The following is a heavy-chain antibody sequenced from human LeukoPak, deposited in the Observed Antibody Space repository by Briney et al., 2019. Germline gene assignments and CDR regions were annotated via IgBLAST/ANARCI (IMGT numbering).Heavy chain of an antibody. CDR3: ARGYSSTWYDY. CDR2: ISTSGSP. J-gene: IGHJ4*02. V-gene: IGHV4-4*07. CDR1: GGSITTYY. Sequence: PSQTLSLTCPVSGGSITTYYWSWIRQPAGKGLEWIGLISTSGSPTYNPSLRSRVTISVDKSKNQFSLKLSSVTAADTAVYSCARGYSSTWYDYWGQGTLVTVSS. D-gene: IGHD6-13*01.